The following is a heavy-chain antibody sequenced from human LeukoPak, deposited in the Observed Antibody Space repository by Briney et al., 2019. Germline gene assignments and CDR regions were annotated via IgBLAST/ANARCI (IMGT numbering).Heavy chain of an antibody. Sequence: GGSLRLSCAASGFTFDDYGMSWVRQAPGKGLEWVSGINWNGGSTGYADSVKGRFTISRDNAKNSLYLQMNSLRAEDTALYYCARAGYCSSTSCYGLYYFDYWGQGTLVTVSS. D-gene: IGHD2-2*01. V-gene: IGHV3-20*04. J-gene: IGHJ4*02. CDR3: ARAGYCSSTSCYGLYYFDY. CDR2: INWNGGST. CDR1: GFTFDDYG.